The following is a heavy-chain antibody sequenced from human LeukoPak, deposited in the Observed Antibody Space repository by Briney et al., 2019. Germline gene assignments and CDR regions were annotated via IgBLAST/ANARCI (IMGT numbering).Heavy chain of an antibody. J-gene: IGHJ4*02. CDR1: GGTFSSYP. V-gene: IGHV3-23*01. Sequence: SCKASGGTFSSYPMSWVRQAPGRGLEWVSVISANSGATCYADSVKGRFTISRDNAKNTLYLQMNNLRGEDTALYYCSKAGDTNYYRYGDYWGQGTLVTVSS. CDR2: ISANSGAT. CDR3: SKAGDTNYYRYGDY. D-gene: IGHD5-18*01.